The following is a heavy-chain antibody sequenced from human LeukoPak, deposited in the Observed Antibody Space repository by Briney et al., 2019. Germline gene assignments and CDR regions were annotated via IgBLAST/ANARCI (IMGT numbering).Heavy chain of an antibody. CDR1: GGSVSSGNFY. CDR3: ARDRGGDSFDI. V-gene: IGHV4-61*02. D-gene: IGHD2-21*01. CDR2: IHTSGNT. Sequence: SETLSLTCTVSGGSVSSGNFYWTWIRQPAGTQLEWIGRIHTSGNTNHNPSLWSRVTISTDTSKNQFSLTLNFVTAADTAVYYCARDRGGDSFDIWGQGTTVTVSS. J-gene: IGHJ3*02.